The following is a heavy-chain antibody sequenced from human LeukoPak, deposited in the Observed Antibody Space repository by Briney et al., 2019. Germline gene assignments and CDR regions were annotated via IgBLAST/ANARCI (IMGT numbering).Heavy chain of an antibody. CDR3: ARKRGYIPSPFDY. J-gene: IGHJ4*02. V-gene: IGHV6-1*01. Sequence: SQTLSLTCAISGDSVSSNSAAWNWIRQSPSRGLEWLGRTYYRSKWYNDYAVSVKSRITINPDTSKNQFSLKLSSVTAADTAVYYCARKRGYIPSPFDYWGQGTLVTVSS. CDR1: GDSVSSNSAA. D-gene: IGHD5-18*01. CDR2: TYYRSKWYN.